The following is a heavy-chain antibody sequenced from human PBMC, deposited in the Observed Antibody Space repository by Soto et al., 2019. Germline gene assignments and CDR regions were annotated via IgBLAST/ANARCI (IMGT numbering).Heavy chain of an antibody. Sequence: SETLSLTRTVSGGSISSSSYYWGWIRQPPGKGLEWIGSIYYSGSTYYNPSLKSRVTISVDTSKNQLSLKLSSVTAADTAVYYCASWHGGYDWRFDPWGQGTLVTVSS. J-gene: IGHJ5*02. D-gene: IGHD5-12*01. CDR2: IYYSGST. CDR1: GGSISSSSYY. CDR3: ASWHGGYDWRFDP. V-gene: IGHV4-39*01.